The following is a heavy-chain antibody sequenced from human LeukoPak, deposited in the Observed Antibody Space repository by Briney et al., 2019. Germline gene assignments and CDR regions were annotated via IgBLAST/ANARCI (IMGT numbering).Heavy chain of an antibody. CDR1: GYTFTSYA. V-gene: IGHV1-18*01. Sequence: GASVKASCKASGYTFTSYAMNWVRQAPGQGLEWMGWISAYNGNTNYAQKLQGRVTMTTDTSTSTAYMELRSLRSDDTAVYYCARAIAARPGYYFDYWGQGTLVTVSS. J-gene: IGHJ4*02. D-gene: IGHD6-6*01. CDR2: ISAYNGNT. CDR3: ARAIAARPGYYFDY.